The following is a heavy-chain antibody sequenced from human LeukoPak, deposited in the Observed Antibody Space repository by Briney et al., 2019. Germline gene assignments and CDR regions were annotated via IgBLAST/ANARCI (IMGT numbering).Heavy chain of an antibody. CDR3: ASPGPGGWHFDY. Sequence: SETLSLTCTVSGGSISSNSYYWGWIRQPPGKGLEWIGSMYYSGSTYYNPSLKSRVTISVDTSKNQLSLKLRSVTAADTAVYYCASPGPGGWHFDYWGQGSLVTVSS. CDR2: MYYSGST. V-gene: IGHV4-39*01. D-gene: IGHD1-1*01. J-gene: IGHJ4*02. CDR1: GGSISSNSYY.